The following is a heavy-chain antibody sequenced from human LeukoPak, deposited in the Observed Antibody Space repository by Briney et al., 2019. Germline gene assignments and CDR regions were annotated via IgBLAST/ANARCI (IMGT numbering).Heavy chain of an antibody. CDR2: IIPIFGTA. CDR3: ARDWGGELPN. D-gene: IGHD1-26*01. Sequence: SVKVSCKASGGTFSSYAISWVRQAPGQGLEWMGGIIPIFGTANYAQKFQGRVTMTTDTSTSTAYMELRSLRSDDTAVYYCARDWGGELPNWGQGTLVTVSS. CDR1: GGTFSSYA. J-gene: IGHJ4*02. V-gene: IGHV1-69*05.